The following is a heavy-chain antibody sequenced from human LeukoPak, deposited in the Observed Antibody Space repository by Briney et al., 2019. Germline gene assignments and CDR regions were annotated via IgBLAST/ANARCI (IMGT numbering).Heavy chain of an antibody. J-gene: IGHJ3*02. Sequence: GGSLRLSXAASGFTFSSYSMNWVRQAPGKGLEWVSSISSSSSYIYYADSVKGRFTISRDNAKNSLYLQMNSLRAEDTAVYYCARDQAYDYVWGSYDPGAFDIWGQGTMVTVSS. D-gene: IGHD3-16*01. CDR2: ISSSSSYI. CDR1: GFTFSSYS. CDR3: ARDQAYDYVWGSYDPGAFDI. V-gene: IGHV3-21*01.